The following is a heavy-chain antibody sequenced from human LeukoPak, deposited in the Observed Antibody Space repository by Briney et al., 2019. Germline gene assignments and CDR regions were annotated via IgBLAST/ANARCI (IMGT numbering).Heavy chain of an antibody. J-gene: IGHJ6*02. CDR2: IGGSGTST. V-gene: IGHV3-23*01. CDR3: AKTSQGHPPYYCSMDV. CDR1: GFTFSSYA. Sequence: GGSLRLSCAASGFTFSSYAMIWVRQAPGKGLEWVSAIGGSGTSTFYADSVKGRFTISRDNSKNTLYPQMNSLRAEDTAVYYCAKTSQGHPPYYCSMDVWGQGTTVTVSS.